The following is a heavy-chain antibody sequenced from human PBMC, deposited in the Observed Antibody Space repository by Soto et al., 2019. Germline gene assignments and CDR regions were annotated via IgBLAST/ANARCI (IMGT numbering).Heavy chain of an antibody. CDR2: ISAYNGNT. J-gene: IGHJ4*02. CDR3: ARDTLWFGELLTGPYFVDY. V-gene: IGHV1-18*01. Sequence: ASVKVSCKASGYTFTSYGISWVRQAPGQGLEWMGWISAYNGNTNYAQKIQGRVTMTTDTSTSTAYMELRSLRSDDTAVYYCARDTLWFGELLTGPYFVDYWGQGTLVTVSS. CDR1: GYTFTSYG. D-gene: IGHD3-10*01.